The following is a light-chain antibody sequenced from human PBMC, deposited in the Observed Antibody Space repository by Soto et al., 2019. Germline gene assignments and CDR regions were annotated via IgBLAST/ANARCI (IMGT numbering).Light chain of an antibody. CDR1: SSDVGSYNL. CDR2: EVS. Sequence: QSALTQPASVSGSPGQSITISCTGTSSDVGSYNLVSWYQQHTGKAPKLMIYEVSKRPSGVSNRFSGSKSGNTASLTISGLQAEDEADYYCCSYAGSSTWVFGGGTKLTV. J-gene: IGLJ3*02. CDR3: CSYAGSSTWV. V-gene: IGLV2-23*02.